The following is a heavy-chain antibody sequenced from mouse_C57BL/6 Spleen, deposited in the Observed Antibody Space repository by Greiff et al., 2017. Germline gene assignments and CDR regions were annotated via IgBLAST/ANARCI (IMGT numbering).Heavy chain of an antibody. CDR1: GFTFSSYG. J-gene: IGHJ2*01. Sequence: EVKVVESGGDLVKPGGSLKLSCAASGFTFSSYGMSWVRQTPDKRLEWVATISSGGSYTYYPDSVKGRFTISRDNAKNTLYLQMSSLKSEDTAMYYCARHDYGNSIDYWGQGTTLTVSS. V-gene: IGHV5-6*01. D-gene: IGHD2-1*01. CDR2: ISSGGSYT. CDR3: ARHDYGNSIDY.